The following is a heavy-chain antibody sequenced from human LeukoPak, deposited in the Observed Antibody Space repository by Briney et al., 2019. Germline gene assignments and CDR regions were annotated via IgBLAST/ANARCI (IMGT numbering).Heavy chain of an antibody. CDR3: AKAGTFSTDSSGEYFQH. CDR2: ISGSGGST. Sequence: SGGSLRLSCAASGFTFSSYAMSRVRQAPGKGLEWVSAISGSGGSTYYADSVKGRFTISRDNSKNTLYLQMNSLRAEDTAVYYCAKAGTFSTDSSGEYFQHWGQGTLVTVSS. V-gene: IGHV3-23*01. J-gene: IGHJ1*01. D-gene: IGHD3-22*01. CDR1: GFTFSSYA.